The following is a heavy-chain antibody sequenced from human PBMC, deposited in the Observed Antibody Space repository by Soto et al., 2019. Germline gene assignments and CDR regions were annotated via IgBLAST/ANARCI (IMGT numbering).Heavy chain of an antibody. V-gene: IGHV4-30-2*01. CDR2: IFHGGST. CDR1: GAPITWGDYS. CDR3: APLSVSLSGPYGIHV. Sequence: SETLSLTCAISGAPITWGDYSWNWIRQPPGKGLEWIGYIFHGGSTYYNPSLRSRVTISVDRSRTQFSLKMSSVTASDTAVYYCAPLSVSLSGPYGIHVWGQGTTVTVSS. D-gene: IGHD2-15*01. J-gene: IGHJ6*02.